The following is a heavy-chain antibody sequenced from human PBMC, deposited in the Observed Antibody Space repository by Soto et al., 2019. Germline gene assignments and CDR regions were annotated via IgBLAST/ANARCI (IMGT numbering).Heavy chain of an antibody. CDR1: GGAVSSGSCY. CDR3: ARGFRLEAYYYYGMDV. D-gene: IGHD3-3*01. J-gene: IGHJ6*02. Sequence: SLTGTVAGGAVSSGSCYWRWKRQPPGKGLEWIGYIYYSGRTNYNPSLKSRVTISVDTSENEFSLKLSSVTAADTAVYHCARGFRLEAYYYYGMDVWGQGTTVTVSS. V-gene: IGHV4-61*01. CDR2: IYYSGRT.